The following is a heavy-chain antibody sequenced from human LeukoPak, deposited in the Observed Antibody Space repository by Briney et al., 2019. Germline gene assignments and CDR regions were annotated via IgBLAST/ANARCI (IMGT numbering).Heavy chain of an antibody. CDR3: ARDKTGPYYYDSSGYGGDY. Sequence: PGGSLRLSCAASGFTFSDYYMSWIRQAPGKGLEWVSYISSSGSTIYYADSVKGRFTISRDNAKNSLYLQTNSLRAEDTAVYYCARDKTGPYYYDSSGYGGDYWGQGTLVTVSS. CDR2: ISSSGSTI. CDR1: GFTFSDYY. D-gene: IGHD3-22*01. V-gene: IGHV3-11*01. J-gene: IGHJ4*02.